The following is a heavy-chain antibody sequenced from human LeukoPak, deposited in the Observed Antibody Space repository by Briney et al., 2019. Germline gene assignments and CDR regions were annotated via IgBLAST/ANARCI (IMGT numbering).Heavy chain of an antibody. J-gene: IGHJ4*02. CDR1: GFTVSSNY. CDR2: ISGSGVTT. Sequence: GGSLRLSCAASGFTVSSNYMSWVRQAPGKGLEWVSAISGSGVTTYYADSVKGRFTISRDNSKHTLYLQMNSLRAEDTAVYYCSKWKAIVLVPAARSPIDYWGQGTLVTVSS. D-gene: IGHD2-2*01. V-gene: IGHV3-23*01. CDR3: SKWKAIVLVPAARSPIDY.